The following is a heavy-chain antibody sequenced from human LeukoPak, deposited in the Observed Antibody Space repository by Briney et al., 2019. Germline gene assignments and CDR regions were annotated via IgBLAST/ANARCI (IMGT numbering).Heavy chain of an antibody. CDR1: GYTFIDYS. Sequence: GESLKISCKGSGYTFIDYSIAWVRQMPGKGLEWMGFIHPADSHTTYSPSFQGQVTISADKSIRTAYLQWSSLKASDTAMYYCARRGGLNDAFDIWGQGTMVIVSS. CDR2: IHPADSHT. CDR3: ARRGGLNDAFDI. D-gene: IGHD3-16*01. V-gene: IGHV5-51*01. J-gene: IGHJ3*02.